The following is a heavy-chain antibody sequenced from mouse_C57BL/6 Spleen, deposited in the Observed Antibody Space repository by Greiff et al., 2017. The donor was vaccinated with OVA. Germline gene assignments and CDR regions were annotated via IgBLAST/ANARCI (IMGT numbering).Heavy chain of an antibody. V-gene: IGHV1-82*01. CDR1: GYAFSSSW. Sequence: QVQLQQSGPELVKPGASVKISCKASGYAFSSSWMNWVKQRPGKGLEWIGRIYPGDGDTNYNGKFKGKATLTADKSSSTAYMQLSSLTSEDSAVYFCARGGVQAWFAYWGQGTLVTVSA. CDR3: ARGGVQAWFAY. CDR2: IYPGDGDT. J-gene: IGHJ3*01.